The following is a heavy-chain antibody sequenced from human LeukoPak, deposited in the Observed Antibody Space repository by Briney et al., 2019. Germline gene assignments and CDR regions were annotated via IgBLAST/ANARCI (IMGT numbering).Heavy chain of an antibody. CDR3: ARVKAYGGAGDFDY. Sequence: GASVKVSCKASGYTLTAYYIHWVRQAPGQGLEWMGWINPNSGGTNSAQKFQGRVTMTRDTSISTAYMEVTRLTSDDTAVYFCARVKAYGGAGDFDYWGQGTLVTVSS. J-gene: IGHJ4*02. CDR2: INPNSGGT. D-gene: IGHD3-10*01. CDR1: GYTLTAYY. V-gene: IGHV1-2*02.